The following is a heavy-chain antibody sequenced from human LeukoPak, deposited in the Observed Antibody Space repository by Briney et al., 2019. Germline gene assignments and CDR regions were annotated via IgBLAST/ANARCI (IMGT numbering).Heavy chain of an antibody. D-gene: IGHD4-17*01. CDR2: IKQDGSEK. V-gene: IGHV3-7*01. CDR1: GFTFSSYW. CDR3: ARDSFGDALDY. J-gene: IGHJ4*02. Sequence: GGSLRLSCAVSGFTFSSYWMSWVRQAPGKGLEWVANIKQDGSEKYYVDSVKGRFTISRDNAKNSLYLQMNSLRAEDTAVYYCARDSFGDALDYWGQGTLVTVSS.